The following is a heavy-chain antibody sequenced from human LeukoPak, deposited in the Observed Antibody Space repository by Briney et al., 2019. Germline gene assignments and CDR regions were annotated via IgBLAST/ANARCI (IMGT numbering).Heavy chain of an antibody. V-gene: IGHV5-51*01. CDR2: IYPGDSDT. Sequence: GESLKISCKGSGYMFTSYWIGWVRQLPGKGLESMGIIYPGDSDTRYSPSFQGQVTISADKSINTAYLQWSSLKASDTAMYFCARRIAVGGPKREFEYWGQGTLVTVSS. D-gene: IGHD6-19*01. CDR1: GYMFTSYW. CDR3: ARRIAVGGPKREFEY. J-gene: IGHJ4*02.